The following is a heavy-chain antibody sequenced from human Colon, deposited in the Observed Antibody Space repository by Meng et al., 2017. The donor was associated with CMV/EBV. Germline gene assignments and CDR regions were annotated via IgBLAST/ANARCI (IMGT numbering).Heavy chain of an antibody. CDR2: IQYSGNT. CDR1: DGSVNSDDAF. J-gene: IGHJ5*02. CDR3: ARDVMLPAPFFDP. V-gene: IGHV4-61*08. D-gene: IGHD2-2*01. Sequence: SETLSLPCTVSDGSVNSDDAFWSWLRQPPGKGLEWIGYIQYSGNTNYNPSLKSRVTMSIETSKNQFSLTLFSVTAADTAVYYCARDVMLPAPFFDPWGQGTLVTVSS.